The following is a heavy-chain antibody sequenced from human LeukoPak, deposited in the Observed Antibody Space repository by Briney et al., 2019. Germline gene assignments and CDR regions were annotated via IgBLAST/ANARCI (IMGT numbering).Heavy chain of an antibody. Sequence: PSETLSLTCTVSGGSISSYYWSWIRQPLGKGLEWIGYIYYSGSTNYNPSLKSRVTISVDTSKNQFSLKLSSVTAADTAVYYCARDPGGGLDYWGQGTLVTVSS. J-gene: IGHJ4*02. D-gene: IGHD3-10*01. CDR3: ARDPGGGLDY. CDR1: GGSISSYY. V-gene: IGHV4-59*01. CDR2: IYYSGST.